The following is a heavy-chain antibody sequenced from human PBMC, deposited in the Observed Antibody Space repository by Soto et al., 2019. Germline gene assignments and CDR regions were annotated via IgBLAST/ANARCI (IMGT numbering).Heavy chain of an antibody. CDR3: AKTVSDYDSSGYYPTFFDY. V-gene: IGHV3-30*18. CDR1: GFTFSSYG. Sequence: ESGGGVVQPGRSLRLSCAASGFTFSSYGMHWVRQAPGKGLEWVAVISYDGSNKYYADSVKGRFTISRDNSKNTLYLQMNSLRAEDTAVYYCAKTVSDYDSSGYYPTFFDYWGQGTLVTVSS. J-gene: IGHJ4*02. D-gene: IGHD3-22*01. CDR2: ISYDGSNK.